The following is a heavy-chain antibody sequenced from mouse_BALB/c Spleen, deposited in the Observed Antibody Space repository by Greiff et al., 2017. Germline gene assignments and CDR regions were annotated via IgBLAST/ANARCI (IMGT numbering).Heavy chain of an antibody. D-gene: IGHD2-12*01. CDR3: ARHSYKGWYMDV. Sequence: EVMLMESGGGLVQPGESLKLSCESYEYEFTSHDMSWVRKTPEKRLELVAAINSDGGSTYYPDTMESRFIISRDNTKKTLYLQMSSLRSEDAALYCRARHSYKGWYMDVWGAGTAVTVSS. V-gene: IGHV5-2*01. CDR1: EYEFTSHD. J-gene: IGHJ1*01. CDR2: INSDGGST.